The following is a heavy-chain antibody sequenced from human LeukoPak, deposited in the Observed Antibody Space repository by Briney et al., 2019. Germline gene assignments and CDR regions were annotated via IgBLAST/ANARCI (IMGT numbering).Heavy chain of an antibody. D-gene: IGHD2-2*01. Sequence: GGSLRLSCAASGFTFSSYAMSWVRQAPGKGLEWVSSITGGGGRPYYADSVKGRFTICRDNSKNTLYLQMNRLRGHATTVYYYATRSCSSRAYEAVPSSRFDYWGQGTPVTVSS. CDR2: ITGGGGRP. CDR1: GFTFSSYA. V-gene: IGHV3-23*01. J-gene: IGHJ4*02. CDR3: ATRSCSSRAYEAVPSSRFDY.